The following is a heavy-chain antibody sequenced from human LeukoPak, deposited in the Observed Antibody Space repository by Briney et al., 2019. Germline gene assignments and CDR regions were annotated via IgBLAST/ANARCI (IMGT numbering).Heavy chain of an antibody. V-gene: IGHV4-61*02. CDR3: AREIESYSSLSGGYYFDY. Sequence: SQTLSLTCTVSGGSISSGSYYWSWIRQPAGKGLEWIGRIYTSGSTNYNPSLKSRVTISVDTSKNQFSLKLSSVTAADTAVYYCAREIESYSSLSGGYYFDYWGQGTLVTVSS. J-gene: IGHJ4*02. D-gene: IGHD6-13*01. CDR1: GGSISSGSYY. CDR2: IYTSGST.